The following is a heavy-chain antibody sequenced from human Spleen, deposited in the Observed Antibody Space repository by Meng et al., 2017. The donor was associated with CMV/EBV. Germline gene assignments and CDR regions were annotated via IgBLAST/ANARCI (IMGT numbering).Heavy chain of an antibody. CDR2: INSDGNNT. J-gene: IGHJ4*02. V-gene: IGHV3-74*01. CDR3: ARGGNFDFWSGYLDN. Sequence: GGSLRLSCAASGFTFSSYWMHWVRQAPGKGLVWVSHINSDGNNTSYADSVKGRFTISRDNAKDTLYLQMNSLRAEDTAVYYCARGGNFDFWSGYLDNWGQGTLVTVS. CDR1: GFTFSSYW. D-gene: IGHD3-3*01.